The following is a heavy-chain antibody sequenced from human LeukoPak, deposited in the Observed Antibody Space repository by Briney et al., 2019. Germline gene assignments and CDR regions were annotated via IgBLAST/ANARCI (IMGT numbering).Heavy chain of an antibody. CDR2: IYHSGST. CDR1: GYSISSGHY. J-gene: IGHJ6*03. D-gene: IGHD3-22*01. CDR3: ARLSGYYYYYMDV. V-gene: IGHV4-38-2*01. Sequence: PSETLSLTCAVSGYSISSGHYWGWIRQPPGRGLEWIGGIYHSGSTHYNPSLKSRVTISVDTSKNQFSLKLSSVTAADTAVYYCARLSGYYYYYMDVWGKGTTVAVSS.